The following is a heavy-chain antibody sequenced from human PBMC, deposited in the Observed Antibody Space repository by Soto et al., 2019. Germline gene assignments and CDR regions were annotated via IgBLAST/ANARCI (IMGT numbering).Heavy chain of an antibody. CDR1: GFTFSSYA. CDR2: ISYDGSNK. D-gene: IGHD6-13*01. J-gene: IGHJ6*02. Sequence: QVQLVESGGGVVQPGRSLGLSCAASGFTFSSYAMHWVRQAPGKGLEWVAVISYDGSNKYYADSVKGRFTISRDNSKNTLYLQMNSLRAEDTAVYYCARGGSSWPDYYGMDVWGQGTTVTVSS. CDR3: ARGGSSWPDYYGMDV. V-gene: IGHV3-30-3*01.